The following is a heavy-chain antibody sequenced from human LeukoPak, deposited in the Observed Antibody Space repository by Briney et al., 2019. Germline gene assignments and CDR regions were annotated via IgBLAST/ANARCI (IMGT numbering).Heavy chain of an antibody. J-gene: IGHJ5*02. V-gene: IGHV1-2*02. CDR2: INPNSGGT. D-gene: IGHD3-10*01. Sequence: ASVKVSCKASGYTFSGYYLHWVRQAPGQGLEWMGWINPNSGGTIYAQKFQGRVTMTRDTSISTVYMELSRLRSDDTAVYYCARAPPITRGPFDPWGQGTLVTVSS. CDR1: GYTFSGYY. CDR3: ARAPPITRGPFDP.